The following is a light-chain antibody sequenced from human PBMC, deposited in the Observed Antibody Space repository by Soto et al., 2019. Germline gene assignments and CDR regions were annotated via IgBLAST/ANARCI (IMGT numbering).Light chain of an antibody. CDR3: QHYNNWPPQFT. CDR2: GAS. CDR1: QSVRSY. Sequence: EAVMTQSPATLSVSPGERATLSCRASQSVRSYVAWYQQKPGQAPRLLMYGASTRATGVPTRFSGSGSGTVCTLTISSLQSEDFAVYFCQHYNNWPPQFTFGGGTKVEIK. V-gene: IGKV3-15*01. J-gene: IGKJ4*01.